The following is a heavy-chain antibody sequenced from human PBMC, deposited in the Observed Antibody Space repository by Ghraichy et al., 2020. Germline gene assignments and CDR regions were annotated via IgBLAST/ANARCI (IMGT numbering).Heavy chain of an antibody. V-gene: IGHV4-39*01. CDR2: MHYSGGT. CDR1: GGSISSSNYY. Sequence: SQTLSLTCTVSGGSISSSNYYWGWIRQPPGKGLEWIGSMHYSGGTYYNPSLKSRVTMSADTSKNQFYLRLNSVTAADTAVYYCAGSFTVIRYFDLWGRGTLVTVSS. J-gene: IGHJ2*01. CDR3: AGSFTVIRYFDL. D-gene: IGHD4-23*01.